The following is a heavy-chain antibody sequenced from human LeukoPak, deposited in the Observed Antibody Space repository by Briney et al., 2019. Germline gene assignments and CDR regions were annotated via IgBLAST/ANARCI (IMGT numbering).Heavy chain of an antibody. CDR3: ARVGYYDSSCYGAFDI. Sequence: SETLSLTCAVYGGSFSGYYWNWIRQPPGKGLEWIGYIYYSGSTNYNPSLKSRVTISVDTSKKRFSLKLSSVTAADTAVYYCARVGYYDSSCYGAFDIWGQGTMVTVSS. CDR2: IYYSGST. CDR1: GGSFSGYY. J-gene: IGHJ3*02. D-gene: IGHD3-22*01. V-gene: IGHV4-59*01.